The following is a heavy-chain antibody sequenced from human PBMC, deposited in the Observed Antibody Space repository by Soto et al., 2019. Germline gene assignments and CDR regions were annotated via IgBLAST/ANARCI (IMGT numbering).Heavy chain of an antibody. CDR3: ARDRPGFLFDY. J-gene: IGHJ4*02. D-gene: IGHD2-21*01. CDR1: GGTFSSYT. CDR2: IIPILGIA. V-gene: IGHV1-69*08. Sequence: QVQLVQSGAEVKKPGSSVKVSYKASGGTFSSYTISWVRQAPGQGLEWMGRIIPILGIANYAQKFQGRVTITADKSTSTAYMELSSLRSEDTAVYYCARDRPGFLFDYWGQGTLVTVSS.